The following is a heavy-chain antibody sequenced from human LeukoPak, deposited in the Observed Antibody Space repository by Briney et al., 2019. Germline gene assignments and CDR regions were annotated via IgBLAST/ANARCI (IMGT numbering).Heavy chain of an antibody. V-gene: IGHV1-2*02. Sequence: ASVKVSCKASGYTFTGYYMHWVRQAPGQGLEWMGWINPNSGGTNYAQKFQGRVTMTRDTSISTAYMELSRLRSDDTAVYYCARDLRARYCSGGSCYPFGYWGQGTLVTVSS. CDR1: GYTFTGYY. D-gene: IGHD2-15*01. CDR2: INPNSGGT. CDR3: ARDLRARYCSGGSCYPFGY. J-gene: IGHJ4*02.